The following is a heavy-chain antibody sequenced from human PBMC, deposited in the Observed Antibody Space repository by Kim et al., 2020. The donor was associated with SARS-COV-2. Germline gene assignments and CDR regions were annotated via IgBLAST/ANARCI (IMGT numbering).Heavy chain of an antibody. V-gene: IGHV3-7*04. J-gene: IGHJ4*02. CDR3: ARDDYEFWSGPVNFDY. Sequence: SVKGRFTISRDNAKNSLYLQMNSLRAEDTAVYYCARDDYEFWSGPVNFDYWGQGTLVTVSS. D-gene: IGHD3-3*01.